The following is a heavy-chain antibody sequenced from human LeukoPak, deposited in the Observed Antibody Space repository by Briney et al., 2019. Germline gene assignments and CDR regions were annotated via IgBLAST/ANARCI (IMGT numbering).Heavy chain of an antibody. J-gene: IGHJ4*02. CDR1: GGSISSYY. Sequence: SETLSLTCTVSGGSISSYYWSWVRQPPGKGLEWIGYIYYSGSTNYNPTLKSRVTISADTSKNQFSLKLSSVTAADTAVYYCARGKGYFDYWGQGTLGTVSS. CDR2: IYYSGST. CDR3: ARGKGYFDY. V-gene: IGHV4-59*01.